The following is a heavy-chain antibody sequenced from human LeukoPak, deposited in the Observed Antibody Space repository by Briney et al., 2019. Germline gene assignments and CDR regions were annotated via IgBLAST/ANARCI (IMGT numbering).Heavy chain of an antibody. Sequence: GRSLRLSCAASGFTFSSYAMHWVRQAPGKGLEWVAVIPYDGSNKYYADSVKGRFTISRDNARNSLYLQMNSLRAEDTAVYYCARGPYTNVHYFDYWGQGTLATVSS. CDR1: GFTFSSYA. CDR2: IPYDGSNK. V-gene: IGHV3-30-3*01. D-gene: IGHD2-2*02. CDR3: ARGPYTNVHYFDY. J-gene: IGHJ4*02.